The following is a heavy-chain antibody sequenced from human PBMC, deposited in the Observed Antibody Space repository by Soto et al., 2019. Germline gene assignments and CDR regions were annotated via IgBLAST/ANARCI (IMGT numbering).Heavy chain of an antibody. J-gene: IGHJ2*01. CDR2: IIPILGIA. CDR3: ARDGGGVVVPAADWYFDL. CDR1: GGTFSSYT. D-gene: IGHD2-2*01. Sequence: QVQLVQSGAEVKKPGSSVKVSCKASGGTFSSYTISWVRQAPGQGLEWMGRIIPILGIANYAQKFQGRVTITAEKSTSKAYVELRSLGSEDTAVYYCARDGGGVVVPAADWYFDLWGRGTLVTVSS. V-gene: IGHV1-69*08.